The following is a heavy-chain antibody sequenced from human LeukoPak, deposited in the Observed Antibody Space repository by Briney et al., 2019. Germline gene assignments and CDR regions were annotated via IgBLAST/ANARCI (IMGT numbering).Heavy chain of an antibody. V-gene: IGHV3-73*01. D-gene: IGHD4-17*01. J-gene: IGHJ4*02. CDR2: IRSKANSYAT. Sequence: GGSLRLSCAASGLTCSGSAMHWVRQASGKGLEWVGRIRSKANSYATAYAASVKGRFTISRDDSKNTAYLQMNSLKTEDTAVYYCTTTTVTTGWGQGTLVTVSS. CDR1: GLTCSGSA. CDR3: TTTTVTTG.